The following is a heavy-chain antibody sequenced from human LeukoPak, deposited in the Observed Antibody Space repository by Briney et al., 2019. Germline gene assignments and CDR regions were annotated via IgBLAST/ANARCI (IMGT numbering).Heavy chain of an antibody. CDR3: AKDKPTHSSSSFDP. D-gene: IGHD6-13*01. CDR1: GFTFSTYS. CDR2: ISGSGGST. Sequence: GGSLRLSCAASGFTFSTYSMNWVRQAPGKGLEWVSAISGSGGSTYYADSVKGRFTISRDNSKNTLYLQMNSLRAEDTAVYYCAKDKPTHSSSSFDPWGQGTLVTVSS. J-gene: IGHJ5*02. V-gene: IGHV3-23*01.